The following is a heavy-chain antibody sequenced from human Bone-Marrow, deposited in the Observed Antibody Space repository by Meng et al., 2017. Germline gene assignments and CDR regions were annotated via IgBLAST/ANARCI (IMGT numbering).Heavy chain of an antibody. J-gene: IGHJ4*02. CDR2: INPNSGGT. CDR1: GYTFPGYY. D-gene: IGHD3-10*01. V-gene: IGHV1-2*02. Sequence: ASVKVSCKASGYTFPGYYMHWVRQAPGQGLEWMGWINPNSGGTNYAQKFQGRVTMTRDTSISTAYMGLSRLRSDDTAVYYCARDGVGFGELYPWDYWGQGTLVTVSS. CDR3: ARDGVGFGELYPWDY.